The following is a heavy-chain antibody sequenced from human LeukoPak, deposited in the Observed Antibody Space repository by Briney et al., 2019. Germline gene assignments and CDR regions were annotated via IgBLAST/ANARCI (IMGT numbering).Heavy chain of an antibody. Sequence: GASVKVSCKASGYTFTSYDINWVRQAPGQGLGWMGWMNPNSGNTGYAQRFQGRVTMTRNTSISTAYMELSSLRSDDTAVYYCARDYYCTNGVCSAAQFDYWGQGTLVTVSS. V-gene: IGHV1-8*01. CDR2: MNPNSGNT. D-gene: IGHD2-8*01. CDR3: ARDYYCTNGVCSAAQFDY. CDR1: GYTFTSYD. J-gene: IGHJ4*02.